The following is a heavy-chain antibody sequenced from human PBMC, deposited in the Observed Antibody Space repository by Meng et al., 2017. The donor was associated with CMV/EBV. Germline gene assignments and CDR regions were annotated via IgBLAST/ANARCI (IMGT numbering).Heavy chain of an antibody. V-gene: IGHV1-18*01. J-gene: IGHJ5*02. D-gene: IGHD3-3*01. CDR3: ARVEHDFWSAPEGANWFDP. CDR1: GYTFTSYG. Sequence: ASVKVSCKASGYTFTSYGIRWVRQAPGQGLEWMGRINASNGNTNYAQKFQGRVTMTTDTSTSTAYRELRSLRSEDTAVYYCARVEHDFWSAPEGANWFDPWGQGTLVTVSS. CDR2: INASNGNT.